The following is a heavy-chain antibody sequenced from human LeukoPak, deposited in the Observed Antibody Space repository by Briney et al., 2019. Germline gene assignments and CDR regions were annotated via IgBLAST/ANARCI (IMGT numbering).Heavy chain of an antibody. J-gene: IGHJ4*02. CDR2: IYYSGST. CDR3: ARGTVAATQIDY. D-gene: IGHD6-19*01. V-gene: IGHV4-59*12. Sequence: SETLSLTCTVSGGSISSYYWSWIRQPPGKGLEWIGYIYYSGSTNYNPSLKSRVTISVDTSKNQFSLKLSSVTAADTAVYYCARGTVAATQIDYWGQGTLVTVSS. CDR1: GGSISSYY.